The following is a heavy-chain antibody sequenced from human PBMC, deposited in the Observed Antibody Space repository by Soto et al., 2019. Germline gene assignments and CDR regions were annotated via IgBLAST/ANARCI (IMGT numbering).Heavy chain of an antibody. Sequence: QVQLVESGGGLVKPGGSLRLSCAVSGFTVSNHYMTWIRQAPGKGLEWVSYISGSGTYTNYADSVKGRFIISRDIAQKSPWLKTNRLTGEHTAVYYCAISSGWRKVVGYKYRVPVWCQGTAVTVSS. J-gene: IGHJ6*02. V-gene: IGHV3-11*06. D-gene: IGHD3-22*01. CDR1: GFTVSNHY. CDR3: AISSGWRKVVGYKYRVPV. CDR2: ISGSGTYT.